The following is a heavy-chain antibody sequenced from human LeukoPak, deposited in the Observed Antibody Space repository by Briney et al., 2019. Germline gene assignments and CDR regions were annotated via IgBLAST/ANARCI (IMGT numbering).Heavy chain of an antibody. V-gene: IGHV4-31*03. Sequence: SETLFLTCTVSGGSISSGGYYWSWIRQHPGKGLEWIGYIYYSGSTYYNPSLKSRVTISVDTSANQFSLKLSSVTAADTAVYYCARAEMATNHFDYWGQGTLVTVSS. CDR1: GGSISSGGYY. CDR2: IYYSGST. J-gene: IGHJ4*02. D-gene: IGHD5-24*01. CDR3: ARAEMATNHFDY.